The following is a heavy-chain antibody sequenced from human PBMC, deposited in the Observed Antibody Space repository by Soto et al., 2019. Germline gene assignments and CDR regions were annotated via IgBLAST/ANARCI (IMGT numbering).Heavy chain of an antibody. V-gene: IGHV4-39*01. Sequence: SETLSLTCTVSGGSISSSSYYWGWIRQPPGKGLEWIGSVYYSGSTYYNPSLKSRVTISVDTSKNQFSLKLSSVTAADTALYFCARQRTSVVTQAYFDVWGPGSLVTVSS. J-gene: IGHJ4*02. CDR1: GGSISSSSYY. CDR2: VYYSGST. CDR3: ARQRTSVVTQAYFDV. D-gene: IGHD2-21*02.